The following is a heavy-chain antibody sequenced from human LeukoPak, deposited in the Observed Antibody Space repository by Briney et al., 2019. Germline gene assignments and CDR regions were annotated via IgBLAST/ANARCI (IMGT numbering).Heavy chain of an antibody. D-gene: IGHD5-24*01. CDR3: AREKSTIHFDY. CDR1: GGTFSSYA. CDR2: IIPIFGTA. V-gene: IGHV1-69*13. J-gene: IGHJ4*02. Sequence: GASVKVSCKASGGTFSSYAISWVRQAPGQGLEWMGGIIPIFGTANYAQKFQGRVTITADESTSTVYMELSSLTSEDTAVYYCAREKSTIHFDYWGQGTLVTVSS.